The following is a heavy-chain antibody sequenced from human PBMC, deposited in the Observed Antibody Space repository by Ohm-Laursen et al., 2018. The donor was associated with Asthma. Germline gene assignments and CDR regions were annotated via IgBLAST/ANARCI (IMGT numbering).Heavy chain of an antibody. CDR1: GFIVSTKS. CDR3: AREWGGMDV. J-gene: IGHJ6*02. D-gene: IGHD3-16*01. CDR2: IFGSTGT. V-gene: IGHV3-53*01. Sequence: SLRLSCTASGFIVSTKSMIWVRQAPGKGLDWVSVIFGSTGTNYADSVKGRFTISRDNAKNSLYLQMNNLRAEDAAIYYCAREWGGMDVWGQGTTVTVSS.